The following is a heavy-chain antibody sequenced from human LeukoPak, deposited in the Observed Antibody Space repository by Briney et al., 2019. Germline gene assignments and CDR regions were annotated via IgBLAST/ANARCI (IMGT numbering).Heavy chain of an antibody. CDR1: GGSFSGYY. V-gene: IGHV4-34*01. J-gene: IGHJ4*02. CDR2: INHSGST. D-gene: IGHD6-13*01. CDR3: ARATAAAAHGY. Sequence: SETLSLTCAVYGGSFSGYYWSWIRQPPGKGLEWIGEINHSGSTNYNPSLKSRVTISVDTSKNQFSLELSSVTAADTAVYYCARATAAAAHGYWGQGTLVTVSS.